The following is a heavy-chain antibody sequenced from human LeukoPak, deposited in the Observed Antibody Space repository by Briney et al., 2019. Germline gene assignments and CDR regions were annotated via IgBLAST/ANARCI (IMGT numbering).Heavy chain of an antibody. CDR3: AKSVKVDYYYYMDV. V-gene: IGHV3-33*06. D-gene: IGHD2-15*01. CDR2: IWYDGSNK. CDR1: GFTFSSYG. J-gene: IGHJ6*03. Sequence: GGSLRLSCAASGFTFSSYGMYWVRQAPGKGLEWVAVIWYDGSNKYYADSVKGRFTISRDNSKNTLYLQMNSLRAEDTAVYYCAKSVKVDYYYYMDVWGKGTTVTVSS.